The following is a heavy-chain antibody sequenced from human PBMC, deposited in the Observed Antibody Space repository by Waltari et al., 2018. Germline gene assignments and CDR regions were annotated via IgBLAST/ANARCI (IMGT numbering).Heavy chain of an antibody. V-gene: IGHV1-24*01. Sequence: QVQLVQSGAEVKKPGASVKVSCKVSGYTLTELSMHWVRQAPGKGLEWMGGCDPEDGETSYAQKSQGRATMTEDTSTDTAYMELSSLRSEDTAVYYCAAGSAELVVYWRYFQHWGQGTLVTVSS. CDR1: GYTLTELS. J-gene: IGHJ1*01. CDR2: CDPEDGET. CDR3: AAGSAELVVYWRYFQH. D-gene: IGHD2-8*02.